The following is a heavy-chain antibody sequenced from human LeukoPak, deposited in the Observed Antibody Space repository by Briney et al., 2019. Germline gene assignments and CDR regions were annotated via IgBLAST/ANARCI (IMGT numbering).Heavy chain of an antibody. V-gene: IGHV3-30*18. D-gene: IGHD4-23*01. Sequence: GGSLRPSCAASGFTFSSYGMHWVRQAPGKGLEWVAVISYDGSNKYYADSVKGRFTISRDNSKNTLYLQMNSLRAEDTAVYYCAKDYGGDFPHYWGQGTLVTVSS. J-gene: IGHJ4*02. CDR2: ISYDGSNK. CDR1: GFTFSSYG. CDR3: AKDYGGDFPHY.